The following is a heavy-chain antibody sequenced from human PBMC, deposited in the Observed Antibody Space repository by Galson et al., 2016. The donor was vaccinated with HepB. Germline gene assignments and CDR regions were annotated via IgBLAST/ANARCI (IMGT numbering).Heavy chain of an antibody. Sequence: SLRLSCAASGLSFSDYWMSWVRQAPGKGLEWVANIKQDGSEKMYVDSVKGRFTISRDDSKNTTYMQMNGLRGDDTAIYYCGRDLGITVMDDWGKGTLVTIPP. CDR1: GLSFSDYW. J-gene: IGHJ4*02. D-gene: IGHD4-17*01. CDR2: IKQDGSEK. CDR3: GRDLGITVMDD. V-gene: IGHV3-7*01.